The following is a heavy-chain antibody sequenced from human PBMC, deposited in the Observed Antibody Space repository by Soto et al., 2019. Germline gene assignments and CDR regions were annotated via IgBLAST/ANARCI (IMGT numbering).Heavy chain of an antibody. Sequence: QVQLQEPGPGLVKPSQTLSLTCTVSGGSISSGGYYWSWIRQHPGKGLEWIGYLYYSGSTYYNPSFKWRVIISVGASKNHCSLKLSSVTAADMAVYYWAREPTTVTTYPDYWGQGTLVTVSS. CDR1: GGSISSGGYY. CDR2: LYYSGST. CDR3: AREPTTVTTYPDY. D-gene: IGHD4-17*01. V-gene: IGHV4-31*03. J-gene: IGHJ4*02.